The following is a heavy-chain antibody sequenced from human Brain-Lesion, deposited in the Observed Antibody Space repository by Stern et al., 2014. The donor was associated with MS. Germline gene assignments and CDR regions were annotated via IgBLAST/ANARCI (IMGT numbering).Heavy chain of an antibody. CDR1: GYTLTELS. CDR3: ATLSPGAGGNYYRHFD. CDR2: FDPEDGET. D-gene: IGHD1-26*01. J-gene: IGHJ4*02. V-gene: IGHV1-24*01. Sequence: VQLVESGAEVKKPGASVKVSCKVSGYTLTELSMHWVRQAPRKGLEWMGGFDPEDGETIYAQKFQGRVTMTEDTSTDTAYMELSSLRSEDMAVYYCATLSPGAGGNYYRHFDWGQGTLVTVSS.